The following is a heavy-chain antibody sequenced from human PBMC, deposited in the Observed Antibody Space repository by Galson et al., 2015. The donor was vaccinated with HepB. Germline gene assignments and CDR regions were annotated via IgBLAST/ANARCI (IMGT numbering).Heavy chain of an antibody. D-gene: IGHD3-3*01. CDR2: INPNNGGT. V-gene: IGHV1-2*02. J-gene: IGHJ6*03. Sequence: SVKVSCKASGYTFAGYYLHWVRQAPGQRLEWMGWINPNNGGTNYAQKFQGRVTMTRDTSISTVYMELSRLRSDDTAVYYCARDANPRTIYYYYYYLDVWGKGTTVTVSS. CDR1: GYTFAGYY. CDR3: ARDANPRTIYYYYYYLDV.